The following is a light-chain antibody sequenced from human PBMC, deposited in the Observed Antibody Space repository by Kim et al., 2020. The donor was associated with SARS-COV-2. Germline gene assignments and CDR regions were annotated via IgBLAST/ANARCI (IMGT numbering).Light chain of an antibody. CDR2: GAS. V-gene: IGKV3-20*01. CDR3: QQYGSSLPIT. J-gene: IGKJ5*01. Sequence: EIVLTQSPGTLSLSPGERATLSCRASQSVISSYLAWYQQKPGQAPRLLIYGASSRATGIPDRFSGSGSGTDFTLTISRLEPEDFAVYYCQQYGSSLPITFGQGTRLEIK. CDR1: QSVISSY.